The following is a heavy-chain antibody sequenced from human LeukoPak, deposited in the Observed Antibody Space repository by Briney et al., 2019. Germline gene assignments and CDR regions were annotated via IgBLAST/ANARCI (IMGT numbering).Heavy chain of an antibody. CDR1: GGSFSGYY. Sequence: KSSETLSLTCAVYGGSFSGYYWSWIRQPPGKGLEWIGEINHSGSTNYNPSLKSRVTISVDTSKNQFSLKLSSVTAADTAVYYCARHRVYRLSGWFDPWGQGTLVTVSS. J-gene: IGHJ5*02. V-gene: IGHV4-34*01. D-gene: IGHD6-6*01. CDR2: INHSGST. CDR3: ARHRVYRLSGWFDP.